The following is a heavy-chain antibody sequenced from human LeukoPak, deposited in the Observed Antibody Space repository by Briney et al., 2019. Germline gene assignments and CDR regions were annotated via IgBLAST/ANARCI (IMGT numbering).Heavy chain of an antibody. V-gene: IGHV3-43*02. Sequence: PGGSLRLSCAASGFTFDDYAMHWVRQPPGKGLEWVSLISENAGRKYYADSVKGRFTISRDNSKNSLYLQMNGLRTEDTALYHCAKVDYYDWYFDLWGRGTLVTVSS. J-gene: IGHJ2*01. D-gene: IGHD3-22*01. CDR2: ISENAGRK. CDR3: AKVDYYDWYFDL. CDR1: GFTFDDYA.